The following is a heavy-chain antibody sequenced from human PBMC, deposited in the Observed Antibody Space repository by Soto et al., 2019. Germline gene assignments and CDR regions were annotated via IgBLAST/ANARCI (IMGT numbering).Heavy chain of an antibody. Sequence: SVKVSCKASGGTFSSYAISWVRQAPGQGLEWMGGIIPIFGTANYAQKFQGRVTITADESTSTAYMELSSLRSEDTAVYYCARAGTSGSYYNNFDYWGQGTLVTVSS. J-gene: IGHJ4*02. CDR1: GGTFSSYA. D-gene: IGHD3-10*01. CDR2: IIPIFGTA. CDR3: ARAGTSGSYYNNFDY. V-gene: IGHV1-69*13.